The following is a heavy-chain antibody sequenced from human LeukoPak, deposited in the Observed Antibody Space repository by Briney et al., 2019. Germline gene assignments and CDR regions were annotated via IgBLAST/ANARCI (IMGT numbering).Heavy chain of an antibody. V-gene: IGHV3-21*01. Sequence: GGSLRLSCAASGFTFSSYSMNWVRQAPGKGLEWVSSISSSSSYKYYADSVKGRFTISRDNAKNSLYLQMNSLRAEDTAVYYCAREDEEMATTLDYWGQGTLVTVSS. CDR3: AREDEEMATTLDY. D-gene: IGHD5-24*01. CDR2: ISSSSSYK. J-gene: IGHJ4*02. CDR1: GFTFSSYS.